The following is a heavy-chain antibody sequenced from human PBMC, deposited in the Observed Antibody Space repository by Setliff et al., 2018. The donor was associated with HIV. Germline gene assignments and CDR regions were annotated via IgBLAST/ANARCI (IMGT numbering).Heavy chain of an antibody. CDR3: ARGSRGARASKIDSSGYYLVY. CDR2: IYHSGST. CDR1: GGSISSHH. D-gene: IGHD3-22*01. J-gene: IGHJ4*02. Sequence: SETLSLTCTVSGGSISSHHWSWIRQPPGKGLEWIGEIYHSGSTNYNPSLKSRVTLSVDTSKNQFSLKLSSVTAADTAVYYCARGSRGARASKIDSSGYYLVYWGQGTLVTVSS. V-gene: IGHV4-59*11.